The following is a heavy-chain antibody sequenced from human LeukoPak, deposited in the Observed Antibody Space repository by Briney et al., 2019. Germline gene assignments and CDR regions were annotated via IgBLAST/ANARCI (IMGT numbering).Heavy chain of an antibody. CDR1: GFTFSNYA. CDR2: ISYDGNDK. J-gene: IGHJ3*02. CDR3: ARGRWYESSGSDAFDI. D-gene: IGHD3-22*01. V-gene: IGHV3-30-3*01. Sequence: PGGSLRLSCAVFGFTFSNYAMHWVRQAPGKGLEWVAVISYDGNDKYYADSVKGRFTISRDNSKNTVYLQVNSLRVEDTAVFYCARGRWYESSGSDAFDIWGQGTMVTVSS.